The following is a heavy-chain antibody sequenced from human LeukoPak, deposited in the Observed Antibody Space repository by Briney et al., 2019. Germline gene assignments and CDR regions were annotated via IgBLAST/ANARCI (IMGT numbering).Heavy chain of an antibody. Sequence: PSETLSLTCAVYGGSFSGYYWSWIRQPPGKGLEWIGEINHSGSTNYNPSLKSRVTISVDTSKNQFSLKLSSVTAADTAVYYCARCVGPCSCFDYWGQGTLVTVSS. D-gene: IGHD1-26*01. V-gene: IGHV4-34*01. CDR3: ARCVGPCSCFDY. CDR1: GGSFSGYY. CDR2: INHSGST. J-gene: IGHJ4*02.